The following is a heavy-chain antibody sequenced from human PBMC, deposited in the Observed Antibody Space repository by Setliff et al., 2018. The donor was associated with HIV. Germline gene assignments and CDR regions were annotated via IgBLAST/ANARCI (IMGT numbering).Heavy chain of an antibody. V-gene: IGHV4-4*07. CDR2: IYTSGST. D-gene: IGHD2-2*01. J-gene: IGHJ4*02. Sequence: SETLSLTCTVSGGSISSYYWSWIRQPAGKGLEWIGRIYTSGSTNYNPSLKSRVTMSVDTSKNQFSLKLSSVTAADTAVYYCARSMRGYCSDTSCRTFDYWGQGTLVTVS. CDR3: ARSMRGYCSDTSCRTFDY. CDR1: GGSISSYY.